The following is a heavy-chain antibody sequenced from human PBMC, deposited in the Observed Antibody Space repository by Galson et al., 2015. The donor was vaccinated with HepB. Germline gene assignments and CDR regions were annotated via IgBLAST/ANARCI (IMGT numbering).Heavy chain of an antibody. CDR1: GFIFSTHS. Sequence: SLRLSCAASGFIFSTHSFNWVRQAPGKGLEWVSSISGSGSYKFYGDSVEGRFTVSRDNAKNSLFLQMNSLRAEDTAIYYCARVSLGASSSWYYFDYWGLGTLVTVSS. CDR2: ISGSGSYK. D-gene: IGHD6-13*01. J-gene: IGHJ4*02. CDR3: ARVSLGASSSWYYFDY. V-gene: IGHV3-21*01.